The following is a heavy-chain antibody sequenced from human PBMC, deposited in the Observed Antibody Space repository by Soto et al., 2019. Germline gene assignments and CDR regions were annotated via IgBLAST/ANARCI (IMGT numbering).Heavy chain of an antibody. CDR2: ISAYNGNT. CDR1: GYTFTSYG. J-gene: IGHJ4*02. CDR3: ARDRLWDYGDYGIDY. Sequence: ASVKVSCKASGYTFTSYGISWVRQAPGQGLEWMGWISAYNGNTNYAQKLQGRVTMTTDTSTGTAYMELGSLRSDDTAVYYCARDRLWDYGDYGIDYWGQGTLVTVSS. D-gene: IGHD4-17*01. V-gene: IGHV1-18*01.